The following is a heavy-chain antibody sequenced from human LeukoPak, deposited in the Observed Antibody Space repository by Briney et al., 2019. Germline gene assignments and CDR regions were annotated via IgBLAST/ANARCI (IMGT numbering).Heavy chain of an antibody. CDR1: GFTFSSYA. CDR2: INGSGGST. CDR3: TRRPIAATAYYFDY. Sequence: GGSLRLSCAASGFTFSSYAMSWVRQAPGKGLEWVSDINGSGGSTYYADSVKGRFTISRDNSKNTLYLQMNSLRAEDTAVYYCTRRPIAATAYYFDYWGQGTLVTVSS. D-gene: IGHD6-6*01. V-gene: IGHV3-23*01. J-gene: IGHJ4*02.